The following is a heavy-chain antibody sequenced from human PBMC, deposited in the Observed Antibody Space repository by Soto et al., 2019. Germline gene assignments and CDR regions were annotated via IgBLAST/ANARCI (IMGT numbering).Heavy chain of an antibody. V-gene: IGHV3-23*01. CDR2: ISGSGGST. D-gene: IGHD3-22*01. Sequence: GGSLRLSCAASGFTFSSYAMSWVRQAPGKGLEWVSAISGSGGSTYYADSVKGRFTISRDNSKNTLYLQMNSLRAEDTAVYYCASSDSSGYYFDFDYWGQGTLVTVSS. CDR3: ASSDSSGYYFDFDY. CDR1: GFTFSSYA. J-gene: IGHJ4*02.